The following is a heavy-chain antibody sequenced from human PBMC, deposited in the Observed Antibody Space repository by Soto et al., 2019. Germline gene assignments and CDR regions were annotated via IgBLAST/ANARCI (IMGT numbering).Heavy chain of an antibody. CDR1: GFTFSSYS. Sequence: GGSLRLSCAASGFTFSSYSMNWVRQAPGKGLEWVSYISSSSSTIYYADSVKGRFTISRDNAKNSLYLQMNSLRAEDTAVYYCARHLTGDLYYFDYWGQGTLVTVSS. D-gene: IGHD7-27*01. J-gene: IGHJ4*02. V-gene: IGHV3-48*04. CDR3: ARHLTGDLYYFDY. CDR2: ISSSSSTI.